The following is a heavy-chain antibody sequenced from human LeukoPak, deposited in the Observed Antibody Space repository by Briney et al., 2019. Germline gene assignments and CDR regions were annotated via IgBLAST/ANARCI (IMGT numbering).Heavy chain of an antibody. CDR2: INPNSGGT. V-gene: IGHV1-2*06. D-gene: IGHD6-13*01. J-gene: IGHJ4*02. CDR3: ARGFRAAALYYFDY. CDR1: GYTFTGYY. Sequence: EASVKVSCKASGYTFTGYYMHWVRQAPRQGLEWMGRINPNSGGTNYAQKFQGRVTMTRDTSISTAYMELSRLRSDDTAVYYCARGFRAAALYYFDYWGQGTLVTVSS.